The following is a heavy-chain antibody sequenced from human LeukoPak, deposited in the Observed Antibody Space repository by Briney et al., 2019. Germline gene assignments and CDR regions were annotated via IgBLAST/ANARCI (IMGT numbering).Heavy chain of an antibody. CDR3: ARDRYSGSSGYFQH. J-gene: IGHJ1*01. CDR1: GFTFSSYW. V-gene: IGHV3-7*01. D-gene: IGHD1-26*01. Sequence: SGGSLRLSCAASGFTFSSYWMSWVRQAPGKGLEWVANIKQDGSEKYYVDSVKGRFTISRDNAKNSLYLQMNSLRAEDTAVYYCARDRYSGSSGYFQHWGQGTLVTVSS. CDR2: IKQDGSEK.